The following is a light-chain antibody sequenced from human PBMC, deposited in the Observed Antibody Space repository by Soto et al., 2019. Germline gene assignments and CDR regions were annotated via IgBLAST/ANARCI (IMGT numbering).Light chain of an antibody. J-gene: IGKJ1*01. CDR1: LAISNY. V-gene: IGKV1-27*01. Sequence: DIQMTQSPSSLSAFVGDRVTITCRASLAISNYLAWYQQKPGKVPKLLIYGASTLQSGVPSRFAGSGSGTEFSLTITSLQPEDVVTYYCQRYNTVPWTFGQGTKVEIK. CDR3: QRYNTVPWT. CDR2: GAS.